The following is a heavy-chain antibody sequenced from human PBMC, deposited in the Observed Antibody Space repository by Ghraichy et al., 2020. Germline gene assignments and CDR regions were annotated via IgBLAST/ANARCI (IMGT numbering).Heavy chain of an antibody. CDR2: ISRKGRDT. CDR1: GFRFRDYY. CDR3: VREGQELGKSGFDL. V-gene: IGHV3-11*06. J-gene: IGHJ5*02. D-gene: IGHD6-25*01. Sequence: GGSLRLSCAASGFRFRDYYMSWIRQAPGKGLEWVSLISRKGRDTNYGASVRGRFTISRDDARSSLYLQLSSLRPEDTAVYYCVREGQELGKSGFDLWGQGILVPVSS.